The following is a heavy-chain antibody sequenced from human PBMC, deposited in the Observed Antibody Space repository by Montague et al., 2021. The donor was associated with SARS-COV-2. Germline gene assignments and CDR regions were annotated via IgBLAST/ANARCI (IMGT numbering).Heavy chain of an antibody. CDR1: GGSISSSSYY. CDR2: IYYSGST. V-gene: IGHV4-39*01. J-gene: IGHJ4*02. Sequence: SETLSLTCTVSGGSISSSSYYWGWIRQPPGKGLEWIGSIYYSGSTYYNPSLKSRVTISVDTSKNQFSLKLSSVTAADTAVYYCARREDYYGSGSYPNWGQGTLVTVS. D-gene: IGHD3-10*01. CDR3: ARREDYYGSGSYPN.